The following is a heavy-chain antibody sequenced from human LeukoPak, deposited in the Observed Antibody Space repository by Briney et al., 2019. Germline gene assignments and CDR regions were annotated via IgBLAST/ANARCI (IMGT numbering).Heavy chain of an antibody. Sequence: GGSLRLSCAASGFTFSSYAMSWVRQAPGKGLEWVSAIRGSGDRTHYADSVKGRFTISRDNSKNTLYLQMNSLRAEDTAVYYCAREESSSSGYYFDYWGQGALVTVSS. J-gene: IGHJ4*02. CDR1: GFTFSSYA. CDR2: IRGSGDRT. CDR3: AREESSSSGYYFDY. D-gene: IGHD6-6*01. V-gene: IGHV3-23*01.